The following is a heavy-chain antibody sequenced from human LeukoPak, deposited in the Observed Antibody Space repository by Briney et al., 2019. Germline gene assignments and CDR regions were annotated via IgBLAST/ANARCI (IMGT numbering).Heavy chain of an antibody. CDR1: GGSFSGYY. J-gene: IGHJ5*02. Sequence: SESLSLTCAVYGGSFSGYYWSWIRQPPGKGLEWIGEINHSGSTNYNPSLKSRVTISVDTSRNQFSLKLSSVTAADTAVYYCARVYCSSTSCLGWFDPWGQGTLVTVSS. V-gene: IGHV4-34*01. CDR3: ARVYCSSTSCLGWFDP. CDR2: INHSGST. D-gene: IGHD2-2*01.